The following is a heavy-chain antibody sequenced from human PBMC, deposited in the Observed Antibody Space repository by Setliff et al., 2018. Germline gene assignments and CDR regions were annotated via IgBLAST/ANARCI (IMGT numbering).Heavy chain of an antibody. Sequence: PSETLSLTCTVPGGSISSYYWSWIRQPAGKGLEWIGRIYTSGSTNYNPSLKSRVTISVDTSKNQFSLKLSSVTAADTAVYYCARGGLWFGELLWKYYYYGMDVWGQGTTVTVSS. J-gene: IGHJ6*02. V-gene: IGHV4-4*07. CDR1: GGSISSYY. CDR2: IYTSGST. CDR3: ARGGLWFGELLWKYYYYGMDV. D-gene: IGHD3-10*01.